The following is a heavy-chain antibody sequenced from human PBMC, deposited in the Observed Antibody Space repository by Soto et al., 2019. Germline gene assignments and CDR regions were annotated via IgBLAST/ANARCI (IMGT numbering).Heavy chain of an antibody. CDR3: TGLWFGEIYNY. CDR2: SKNKNDGGTT. J-gene: IGHJ4*01. Sequence: EVELVESGGGLVKPGGSLTLSCAASGFSFKNAWMNWVRQAPGKGLEWVGRSKNKNDGGTTDYAAFVKGRFTISRDASANTLYLDMNGLKTEDTGVYFCTGLWFGEIYNYWGQGSLVTVSS. V-gene: IGHV3-15*07. CDR1: GFSFKNAW. D-gene: IGHD3-10*01.